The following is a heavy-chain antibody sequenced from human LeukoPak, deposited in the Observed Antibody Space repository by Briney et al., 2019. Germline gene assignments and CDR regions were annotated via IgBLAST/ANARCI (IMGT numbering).Heavy chain of an antibody. CDR2: IYYSGST. D-gene: IGHD3-22*01. Sequence: SETLSLTCAVSGGSISSYYWSWIRQPPGKGLEWIGYIYYSGSTNYNPSLKSRVTISVDTSKNQFSLKLYSVTAADTAVYYCARRSSSGFEWDYWGQGTLVTVSS. CDR1: GGSISSYY. V-gene: IGHV4-59*01. CDR3: ARRSSSGFEWDY. J-gene: IGHJ4*02.